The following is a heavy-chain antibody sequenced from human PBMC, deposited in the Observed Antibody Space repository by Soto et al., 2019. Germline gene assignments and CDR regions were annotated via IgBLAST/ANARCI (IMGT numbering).Heavy chain of an antibody. CDR2: ISSDGKKR. Sequence: PGGSLRLACAASEFSLTAYSMNWVRQTPDKGRGWVAFISSDGKKRHYADSVEGRFTISRDNSKNPLLLQMSSLRPADTGVYSCARERYSYGRYSDLWGHGTPVTVSS. CDR1: EFSLTAYS. D-gene: IGHD1-26*01. V-gene: IGHV3-30*04. CDR3: ARERYSYGRYSDL. J-gene: IGHJ4*01.